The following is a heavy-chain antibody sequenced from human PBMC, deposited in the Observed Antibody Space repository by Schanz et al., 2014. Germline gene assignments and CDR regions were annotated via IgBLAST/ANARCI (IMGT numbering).Heavy chain of an antibody. D-gene: IGHD3-9*01. V-gene: IGHV3-21*01. Sequence: EVQLVESGGGLVQPGGSLRLSCAASGFTFSSYAMTWVRQAPGRGLEWVSSISTSGTYMYIADSLKGRLTISRDNAKNTLYLQMNSLRAEDTAVYYCARDSRPNYDFLTAYYSIDYWGQGTLVTVSS. J-gene: IGHJ4*02. CDR3: ARDSRPNYDFLTAYYSIDY. CDR2: ISTSGTYM. CDR1: GFTFSSYA.